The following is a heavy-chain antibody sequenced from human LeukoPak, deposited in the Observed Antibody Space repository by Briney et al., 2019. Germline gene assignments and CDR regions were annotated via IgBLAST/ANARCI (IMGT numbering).Heavy chain of an antibody. Sequence: ASVTVSCKASGYTFTSYGISWVRQAPGQGLEWMGWINPNSGGTNYAQKFQGRVTMTRDTSISTAYMELSRLRSDDTAVYYCARSDSSSWSFDYWGQGTLVTVSS. D-gene: IGHD6-13*01. CDR3: ARSDSSSWSFDY. CDR1: GYTFTSYG. J-gene: IGHJ4*02. CDR2: INPNSGGT. V-gene: IGHV1-2*02.